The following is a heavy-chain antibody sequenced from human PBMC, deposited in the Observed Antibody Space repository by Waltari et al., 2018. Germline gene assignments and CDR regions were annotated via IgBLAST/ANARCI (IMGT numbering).Heavy chain of an antibody. CDR1: GFIFGSYW. CDR3: ARSIWGEGNY. D-gene: IGHD3-16*01. V-gene: IGHV3-7*01. J-gene: IGHJ4*02. CDR2: INQDGRGK. Sequence: EVQLVESGGGLVQPGGSLRLSCAVSGFIFGSYWMTWVRQAPGKGLEWVDNINQDGRGKSYVDSVKGRFTISRDNAKNSLYLQMNSLRVEDTAVFYCARSIWGEGNYWGQGTLVTVSS.